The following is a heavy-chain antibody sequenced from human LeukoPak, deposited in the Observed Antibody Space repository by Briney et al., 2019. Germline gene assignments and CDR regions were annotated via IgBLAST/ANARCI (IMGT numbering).Heavy chain of an antibody. CDR1: GFTFSSYA. CDR2: ISGSGGST. D-gene: IGHD6-19*01. J-gene: IGHJ4*02. Sequence: PGGSLRLSCAASGFTFSSYAMSWVRQAPGKGLEWVSAISGSGGSTHYADSVKGRFTISRDNSKNTLYLQMNSLRAEDTAVYYCAKLGARIAVAGTSDYWGQGTLVTVSS. V-gene: IGHV3-23*01. CDR3: AKLGARIAVAGTSDY.